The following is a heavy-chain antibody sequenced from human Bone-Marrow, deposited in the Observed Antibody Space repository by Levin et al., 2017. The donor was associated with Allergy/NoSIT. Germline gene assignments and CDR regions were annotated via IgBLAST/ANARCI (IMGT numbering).Heavy chain of an antibody. Sequence: PSETLSLTCTVSGGSVSSYYWSWIRQPPGRGLEWIGYVYHVGATDSNPSLKSRVTMSVDTSKNQFSLKLSSVTAADTAAYYCATNSYDTSGYYSTWYFDLWGRGTLVTVSS. CDR3: ATNSYDTSGYYSTWYFDL. CDR1: GGSVSSYY. CDR2: VYHVGAT. J-gene: IGHJ2*01. V-gene: IGHV4-59*02. D-gene: IGHD3-22*01.